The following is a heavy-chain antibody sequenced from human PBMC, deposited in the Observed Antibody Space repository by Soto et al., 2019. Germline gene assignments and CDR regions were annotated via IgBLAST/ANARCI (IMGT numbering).Heavy chain of an antibody. CDR1: GFTFDDYA. Sequence: TGGSLRLSCAASGFTFDDYAMHWVRQAPGKGLEWVSGISWNSGSIGYADSVKGRFTISRDNAKNSLYLQMNSLRAEDAALYYCAKDSLTFYSSGWYGLVDYWGQGTLVTVSS. V-gene: IGHV3-9*01. J-gene: IGHJ4*02. D-gene: IGHD6-19*01. CDR2: ISWNSGSI. CDR3: AKDSLTFYSSGWYGLVDY.